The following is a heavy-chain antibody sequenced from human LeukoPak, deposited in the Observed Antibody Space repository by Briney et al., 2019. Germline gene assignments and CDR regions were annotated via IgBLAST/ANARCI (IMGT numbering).Heavy chain of an antibody. CDR1: GGSISSGGYY. CDR3: ARAPSLTRFDY. J-gene: IGHJ4*02. Sequence: SETLSLTCTVSGGSISSGGYYWSWIRQHPGKGLEWIGYIYYSGSTYYNPSLKSRVTISVDTSKNQFSLNLSSVTAADTAVYFCARAPSLTRFDYWGQGTLVTVSS. CDR2: IYYSGST. V-gene: IGHV4-31*03.